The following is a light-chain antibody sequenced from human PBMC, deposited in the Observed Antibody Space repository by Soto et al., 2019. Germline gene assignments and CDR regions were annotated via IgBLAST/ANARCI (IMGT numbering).Light chain of an antibody. J-gene: IGLJ3*02. CDR2: ANN. CDR1: TSDIGSNT. CDR3: EAWDDSLNGPV. Sequence: QPVPTQPPSASGTPGQKITISCSGSTSDIGSNTVNWYQQVPGTAPKLLIYANNQRPSGVPDRFSGSKSGTSASLAISGLQSEDEADYYCEAWDDSLNGPVFGGGTKLTVL. V-gene: IGLV1-44*01.